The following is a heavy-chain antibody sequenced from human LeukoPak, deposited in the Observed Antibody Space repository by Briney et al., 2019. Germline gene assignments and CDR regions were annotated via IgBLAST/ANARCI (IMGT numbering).Heavy chain of an antibody. CDR2: IYTGGST. D-gene: IGHD2-15*01. V-gene: IGHV4-61*02. Sequence: SETLSLTCTVSGGSISSGSYYWSWIRQPAGKGLEWIGRIYTGGSTNYNPSLKSRVTISVDTSKNQFSLKLSSVTAADTAVYYCATEVGGILYWGQGTLVTVSS. CDR1: GGSISSGSYY. J-gene: IGHJ4*02. CDR3: ATEVGGILY.